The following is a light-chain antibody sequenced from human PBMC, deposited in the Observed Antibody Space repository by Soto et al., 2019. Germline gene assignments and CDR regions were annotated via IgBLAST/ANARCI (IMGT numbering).Light chain of an antibody. Sequence: SYELTQPPSVSVSPGQTASITCSGDKLGDKYACWYQQKPGQSPALVIYQDSKRPSGIPERFSGSNSGNTATLTISGTQAMDEADYYCQAWDSSTHYVFGTGTKLTVL. CDR3: QAWDSSTHYV. J-gene: IGLJ1*01. V-gene: IGLV3-1*01. CDR1: KLGDKY. CDR2: QDS.